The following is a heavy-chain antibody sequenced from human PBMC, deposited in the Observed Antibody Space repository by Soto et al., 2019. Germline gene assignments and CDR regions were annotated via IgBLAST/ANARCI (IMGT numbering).Heavy chain of an antibody. CDR1: GFTFSNFW. CDR2: IKQDGSQK. V-gene: IGHV3-7*03. J-gene: IGHJ5*02. Sequence: VQLVESGGGLVQPGGSLRLSCAASGFTFSNFWMSWVRQAPGKGLEWVANIKQDGSQKYYVDSVKGRFTISRDNAKNSLYLQMNSLRAEDTAVYFCARVLLYSASGRDWFDPWGQGTLVTVSS. CDR3: ARVLLYSASGRDWFDP. D-gene: IGHD2-2*02.